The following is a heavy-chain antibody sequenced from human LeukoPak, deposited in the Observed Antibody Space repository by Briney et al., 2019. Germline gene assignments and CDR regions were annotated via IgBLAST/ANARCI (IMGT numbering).Heavy chain of an antibody. Sequence: PSETLSLTCTVSGGSISSSSFHWGWIRQPPGKGLEWIGSIYHSGSTYYNPSLKSRVTISVDTSKNQFSLKLSSVTAADTAVYYCARDTFYDILTGYLNWFDPWGQGTLVTVSS. CDR2: IYHSGST. CDR1: GGSISSSSFH. V-gene: IGHV4-39*07. J-gene: IGHJ5*02. CDR3: ARDTFYDILTGYLNWFDP. D-gene: IGHD3-9*01.